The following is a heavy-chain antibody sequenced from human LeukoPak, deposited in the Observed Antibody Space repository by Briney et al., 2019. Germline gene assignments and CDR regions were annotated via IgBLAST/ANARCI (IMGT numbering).Heavy chain of an antibody. Sequence: SETLSLTCTVSGGSISSYYWSWIRQPPGKGLEWIGYIYYSGSTNYNPSLKSRVTISVDTSKNQFSLKLSSVTAADTAVYYCATGRGGYSSSWFSYWGQGTLVTVSS. D-gene: IGHD6-13*01. CDR3: ATGRGGYSSSWFSY. V-gene: IGHV4-59*08. CDR1: GGSISSYY. J-gene: IGHJ4*02. CDR2: IYYSGST.